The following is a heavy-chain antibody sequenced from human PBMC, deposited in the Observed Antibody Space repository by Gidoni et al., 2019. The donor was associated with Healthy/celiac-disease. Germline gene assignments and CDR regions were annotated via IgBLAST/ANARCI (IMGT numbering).Heavy chain of an antibody. V-gene: IGHV1-24*01. J-gene: IGHJ6*02. CDR2: FDPEDGET. CDR3: ATTPVVGAEALYYYYYGMDV. D-gene: IGHD2-15*01. CDR1: GYTLTVLS. Sequence: QVQLVQSGAEVKKPGASVKVSCKVSGYTLTVLSMHWVRQAPGKGLEWMGGFDPEDGETIYAQKFQGRVTMTEDTSTDTAYMELSSLRSEDTAVYYCATTPVVGAEALYYYYYGMDVWGQGTTVTVSS.